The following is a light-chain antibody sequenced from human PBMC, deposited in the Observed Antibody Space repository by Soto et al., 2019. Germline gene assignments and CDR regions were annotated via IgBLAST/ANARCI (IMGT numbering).Light chain of an antibody. V-gene: IGLV2-14*03. Sequence: QSVLTQPASVSGSPGQSITISCTGTSSDVGGYDYVSWYQQHPGKAPKLMIFDVSNRPSGISYRFSGSKSGNTASLTISGLQAEDEADYYCSSYASKTPVVFGGGTKVTVL. J-gene: IGLJ3*02. CDR2: DVS. CDR1: SSDVGGYDY. CDR3: SSYASKTPVV.